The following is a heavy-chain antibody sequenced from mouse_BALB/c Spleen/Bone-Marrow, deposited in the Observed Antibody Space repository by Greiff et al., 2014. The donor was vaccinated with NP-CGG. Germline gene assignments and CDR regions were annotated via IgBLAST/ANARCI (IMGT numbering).Heavy chain of an antibody. CDR1: GDSITRGY. J-gene: IGHJ2*01. Sequence: EVKLMESGPSLVKPSQTLSLTCSVTGDSITRGYWNWIRKFPGNKLEYMGYITYSANTYYNPSLKSRLSITRDTSKNQYYLQLNSVTTEDTATYYCAKGYYFDFWGQGPTHAVS. CDR3: AKGYYFDF. V-gene: IGHV3-8*02. CDR2: ITYSANT.